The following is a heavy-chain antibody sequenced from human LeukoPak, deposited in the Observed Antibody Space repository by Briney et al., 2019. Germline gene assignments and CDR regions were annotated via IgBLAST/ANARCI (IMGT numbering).Heavy chain of an antibody. D-gene: IGHD6-13*01. CDR1: GGSFSDYY. J-gene: IGHJ6*03. CDR3: ARDGTYSSSWTHYYYYYMDV. CDR2: INHSGNT. V-gene: IGHV4-34*01. Sequence: SETLSLTCAVYGGSFSDYYWSWIRQPPGKGLEWIGEINHSGNTNYNPSLKSRVTISVDTSKNQFSLKLSSVTAADTAVYYCARDGTYSSSWTHYYYYYMDVWGKGTTVTVSS.